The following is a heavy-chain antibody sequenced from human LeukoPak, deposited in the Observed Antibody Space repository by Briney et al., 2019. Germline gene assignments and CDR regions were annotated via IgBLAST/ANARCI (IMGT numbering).Heavy chain of an antibody. J-gene: IGHJ4*02. CDR1: GFTFDDYG. CDR2: INWNGGNT. Sequence: GGSLRLSCAASGFTFDDYGMSWVRQAPGKGLEWVSGINWNGGNTGYADSVKGRFTISRDNSKNTLYLQMNSLRAEDTAVYYCAKDLYDYVWGSYRYGLDYWGQGTLVTVSS. CDR3: AKDLYDYVWGSYRYGLDY. D-gene: IGHD3-16*02. V-gene: IGHV3-20*04.